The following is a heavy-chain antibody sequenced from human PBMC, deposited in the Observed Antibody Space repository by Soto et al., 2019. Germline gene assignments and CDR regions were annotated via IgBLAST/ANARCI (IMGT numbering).Heavy chain of an antibody. CDR2: ITSSGSSI. J-gene: IGHJ4*02. CDR1: GFTFSDYH. CDR3: ARDKGQRVPADGY. V-gene: IGHV3-11*01. Sequence: PGGSLRLSCVASGFTFSDYHMSWIRQAPGKGLEWVSYITSSGSSIYYADSVKGRFTISRDNAKNSLYLQMNSLRAEDTAVYYCARDKGQRVPADGYWGQVTPVTVSS. D-gene: IGHD6-6*01.